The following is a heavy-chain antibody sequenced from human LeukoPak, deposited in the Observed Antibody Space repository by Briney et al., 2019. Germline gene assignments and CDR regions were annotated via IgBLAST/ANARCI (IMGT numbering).Heavy chain of an antibody. CDR2: ISTDGAIT. D-gene: IGHD4-17*01. CDR1: GVTFTSVW. CDR3: ARDRTTVTLFDY. J-gene: IGHJ4*02. Sequence: GGSLRLSCAASGVTFTSVWMHWFRQAPGRGVVWISRISTDGAITAYADSVKGRFTISRDNAKNTLYLQMNSLRAEDTAVYYCARDRTTVTLFDYWGQGALVTVSS. V-gene: IGHV3-74*01.